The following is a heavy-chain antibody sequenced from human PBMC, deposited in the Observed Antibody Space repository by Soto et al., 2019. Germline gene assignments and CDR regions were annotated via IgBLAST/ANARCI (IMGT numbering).Heavy chain of an antibody. D-gene: IGHD3-3*01. V-gene: IGHV4-61*01. Sequence: SETLSLTCTVSGGSFKSGSYSWSWIRQPPGKGLEWIGYVYHTGRTSYNPSLKSRVSISMDTSKNQFSLNLDSVTAADTAVYFCARDFAYFDSWGKGTLVTVSS. J-gene: IGHJ4*02. CDR2: VYHTGRT. CDR3: ARDFAYFDS. CDR1: GGSFKSGSYS.